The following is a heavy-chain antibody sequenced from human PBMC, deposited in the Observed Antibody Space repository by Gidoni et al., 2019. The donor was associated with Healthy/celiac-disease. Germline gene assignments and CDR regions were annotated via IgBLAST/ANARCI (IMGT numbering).Heavy chain of an antibody. CDR1: GFTFSSYG. CDR3: ARGRLAVAGPYYYYGMDV. Sequence: QVQLVESGGGVVQPGRSLRLSCAASGFTFSSYGLHWVRQAPGKGLEWVAVIWYDGSNKYYADSVKGRFTISRDNSKNTLYLQMNSLRAEDTAVYYCARGRLAVAGPYYYYGMDVWGQGTTVTVSS. D-gene: IGHD6-19*01. V-gene: IGHV3-33*01. J-gene: IGHJ6*02. CDR2: IWYDGSNK.